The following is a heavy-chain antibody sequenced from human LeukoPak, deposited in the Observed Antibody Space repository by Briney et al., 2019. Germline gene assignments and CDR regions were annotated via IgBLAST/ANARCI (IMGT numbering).Heavy chain of an antibody. CDR2: IRGSSSST. Sequence: GGSLRLSCAASGFTFSDYYMSWIRQAPGKGLEWLSYIRGSSSSTNYADSVKGRFTISRDNAKNSMYLQMNSLRAEDTAVYYCSRDPRLVDYWGQGTLVTVSS. CDR1: GFTFSDYY. D-gene: IGHD2-15*01. V-gene: IGHV3-11*05. CDR3: SRDPRLVDY. J-gene: IGHJ4*02.